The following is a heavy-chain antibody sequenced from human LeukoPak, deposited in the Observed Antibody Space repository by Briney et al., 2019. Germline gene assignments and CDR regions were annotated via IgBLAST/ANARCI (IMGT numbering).Heavy chain of an antibody. V-gene: IGHV4-34*01. J-gene: IGHJ4*02. D-gene: IGHD1-14*01. Sequence: SGTLSLTCAVYGGSFSGYYWSWIRQPPGKGLEWIGDINHSGSTNYNPSLKSRVTISVDTSKNQFSLKLSSVTVADTAVYYCAKEGPEGRYYFEYWGQGTLVTVSS. CDR3: AKEGPEGRYYFEY. CDR2: INHSGST. CDR1: GGSFSGYY.